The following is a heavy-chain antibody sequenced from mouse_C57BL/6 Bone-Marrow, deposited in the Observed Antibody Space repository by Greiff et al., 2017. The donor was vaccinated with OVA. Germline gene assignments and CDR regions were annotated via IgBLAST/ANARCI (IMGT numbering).Heavy chain of an antibody. V-gene: IGHV1-64*01. CDR1: GYTFTSYW. CDR2: IHPNSGST. D-gene: IGHD2-4*01. J-gene: IGHJ3*01. CDR3: ASVIYYDFAY. Sequence: QVQLQQPGAELVKPGASVKLSCKASGYTFTSYWMHWVKQRPGQGLEWIGMIHPNSGSTNYNEKFKSKATLTVDKSSSTAYMQLSSLTSEDSAVYYCASVIYYDFAYWGQGTLVTVSA.